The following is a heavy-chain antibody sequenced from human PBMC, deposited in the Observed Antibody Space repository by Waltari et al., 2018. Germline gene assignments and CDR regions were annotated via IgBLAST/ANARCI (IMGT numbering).Heavy chain of an antibody. D-gene: IGHD5-18*01. CDR1: GGSLSSSSYY. V-gene: IGHV4-39*01. J-gene: IGHJ4*02. CDR2: IYYSGST. CDR3: ARLAVEIVDTAMVTAFDY. Sequence: QLQLQESGPGLVKPSETLSLTCTVSGGSLSSSSYYWGWIRQPPGQGLEWIGSIYYSGSTYYNPSLKSRVTISVDTSKNQFSLKLSSVTAADTAVYYCARLAVEIVDTAMVTAFDYWGQGTLVTVSS.